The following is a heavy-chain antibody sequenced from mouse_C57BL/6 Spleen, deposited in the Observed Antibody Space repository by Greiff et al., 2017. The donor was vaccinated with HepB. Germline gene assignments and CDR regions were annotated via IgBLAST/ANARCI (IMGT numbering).Heavy chain of an antibody. Sequence: EVQLKESGPGLVKPSQSLSLTCSVTGYSITSGYYWNWIRQFPGNKLEWMGYISYDGSNNYNPSLKNRISITRDTSKNQFFLKLNSVTTEDTATYYCAKGYDYDPDWYFDVWGTGTTVTVSS. CDR1: GYSITSGYY. V-gene: IGHV3-6*01. J-gene: IGHJ1*03. CDR2: ISYDGSN. D-gene: IGHD2-4*01. CDR3: AKGYDYDPDWYFDV.